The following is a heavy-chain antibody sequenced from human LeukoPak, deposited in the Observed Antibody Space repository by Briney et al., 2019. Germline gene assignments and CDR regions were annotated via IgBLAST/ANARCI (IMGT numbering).Heavy chain of an antibody. CDR1: GGSISSSSYY. Sequence: PSETLSLTCTVSGGSISSSSYYWGWIRQPPWKGLEWIGSIYYSGSTYYNPSLKSRVTISVDTSKNQFSLKLSSVTAADTAVYYCARATSGYVSYAIDYWGQGTLVTVSS. J-gene: IGHJ4*02. V-gene: IGHV4-39*07. CDR3: ARATSGYVSYAIDY. CDR2: IYYSGST. D-gene: IGHD5-12*01.